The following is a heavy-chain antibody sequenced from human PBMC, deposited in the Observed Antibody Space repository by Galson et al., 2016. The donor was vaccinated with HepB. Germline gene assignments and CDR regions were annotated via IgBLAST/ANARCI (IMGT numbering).Heavy chain of an antibody. D-gene: IGHD1-14*01. CDR3: ASGRKGTSDY. Sequence: SVKVSCKASADTFSNNAVSWVRQAPGQGLEWMGRIIPIFGSPNYAQKFQGRVTITADAATSTVYMELSSLRSEDTAIYYCASGRKGTSDYWGQGTLVTVSS. J-gene: IGHJ4*02. CDR2: IIPIFGSP. V-gene: IGHV1-69*13. CDR1: ADTFSNNA.